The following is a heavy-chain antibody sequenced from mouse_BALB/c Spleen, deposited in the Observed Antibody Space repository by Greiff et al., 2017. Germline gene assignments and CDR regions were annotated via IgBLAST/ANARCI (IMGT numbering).Heavy chain of an antibody. CDR2: INPYNGAT. J-gene: IGHJ3*01. CDR3: ARGGVYAEFAY. V-gene: IGHV1-31*01. Sequence: EVQLVESGPELVKPGASVKISCKASGYSFTGYYMHWVKQSHVKSLEWIGRINPYNGATSYNQNFKDKASLTVDKSSSTAYMELHSLTSEDSAVYYCARGGVYAEFAYWGQGTLVTVSA. CDR1: GYSFTGYY. D-gene: IGHD2-12*01.